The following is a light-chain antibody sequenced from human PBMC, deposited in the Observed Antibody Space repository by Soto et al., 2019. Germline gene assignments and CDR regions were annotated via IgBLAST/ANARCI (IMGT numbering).Light chain of an antibody. CDR3: QQYNAYST. V-gene: IGKV1-5*01. CDR1: QTISTW. Sequence: DIQMTQSPSTLFASVGDRVTITCRASQTISTWLAWYQQKTGKAPKLLIYDVSRLGSGVPSRFRGSGSGTDFALTISSLQPDDYATYYCQQYNAYSTFGQGTKLEIK. J-gene: IGKJ2*01. CDR2: DVS.